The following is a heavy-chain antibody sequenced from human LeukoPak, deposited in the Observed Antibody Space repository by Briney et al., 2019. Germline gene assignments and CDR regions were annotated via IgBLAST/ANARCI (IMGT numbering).Heavy chain of an antibody. Sequence: SETLSLTCTVSGGSISSSSYYWGWIRQPPGKGLEWIGSIYYSGSTYYNPSLKSRVTISVDTSKNQFSLKLSSVTAADTAVYYCARHVINPDWFDPWGQGTLVTVSS. J-gene: IGHJ5*02. V-gene: IGHV4-39*01. CDR2: IYYSGST. CDR1: GGSISSSSYY. D-gene: IGHD2-21*01. CDR3: ARHVINPDWFDP.